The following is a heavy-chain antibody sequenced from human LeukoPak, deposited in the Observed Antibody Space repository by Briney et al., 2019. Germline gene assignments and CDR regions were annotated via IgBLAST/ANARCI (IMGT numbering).Heavy chain of an antibody. CDR3: ARVEGFCSGGSCYSRHMDV. J-gene: IGHJ6*03. Sequence: ASAKVSCKASGYTFTGYYMHWVRQAPGQGLEWMGWINPNSGGTNYAQKFQGRVTMTRDTSISTAYMELSRLRSDDTAVYYCARVEGFCSGGSCYSRHMDVWGKGTTVTISS. CDR1: GYTFTGYY. V-gene: IGHV1-2*02. CDR2: INPNSGGT. D-gene: IGHD2-15*01.